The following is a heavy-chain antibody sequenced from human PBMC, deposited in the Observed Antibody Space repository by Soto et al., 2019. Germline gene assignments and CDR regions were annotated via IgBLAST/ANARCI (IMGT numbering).Heavy chain of an antibody. D-gene: IGHD6-19*01. J-gene: IGHJ6*02. CDR2: IRGKAYGGAV. Sequence: GGSLRLSCTGSEFSFGDYAMTWVRQAQGKGLEWVACIRGKAYGGAVEYAASVKGRFIISRDDSKSIAYLQMNSLKREDSGVYHCTRWYSSRRNSPHQAMDVWGQGT. CDR1: EFSFGDYA. CDR3: TRWYSSRRNSPHQAMDV. V-gene: IGHV3-49*04.